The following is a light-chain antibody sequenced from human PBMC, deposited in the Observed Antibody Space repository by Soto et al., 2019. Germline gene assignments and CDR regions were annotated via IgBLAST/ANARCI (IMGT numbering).Light chain of an antibody. CDR2: GNS. J-gene: IGLJ3*02. Sequence: QAVVTQPPSVSGAPGQRVTISCTGSSSNIGAGYGVHWYQHLPGTAPKLLIHGNSNRPSGVPDRFSGSKSGTSASLAITGLQAEDEADYYCQSYDSSLSGYWVFGGGTKVTVL. CDR3: QSYDSSLSGYWV. CDR1: SSNIGAGYG. V-gene: IGLV1-40*01.